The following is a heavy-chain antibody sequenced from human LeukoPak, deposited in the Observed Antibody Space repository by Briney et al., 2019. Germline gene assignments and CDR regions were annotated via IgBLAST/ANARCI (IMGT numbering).Heavy chain of an antibody. Sequence: KPSETLSLTCAVYGGSFSGYYWSWIRQPPGKGLEWIGEINHSGSTNYNPSLKSRVTISVDTSKNQFSLKLSSVTAADTAVYYCARYYGVHAFDNWGQGTMVTVSS. J-gene: IGHJ3*02. D-gene: IGHD4-17*01. V-gene: IGHV4-34*01. CDR1: GGSFSGYY. CDR3: ARYYGVHAFDN. CDR2: INHSGST.